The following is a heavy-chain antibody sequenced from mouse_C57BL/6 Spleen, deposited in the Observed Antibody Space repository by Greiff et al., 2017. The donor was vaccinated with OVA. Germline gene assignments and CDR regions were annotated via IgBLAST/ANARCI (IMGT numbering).Heavy chain of an antibody. CDR3: ARYYGSSPFAY. CDR1: GFTFSDYG. V-gene: IGHV5-17*01. CDR2: ISSGSSTI. D-gene: IGHD1-1*01. Sequence: EVKLVESGGGLVKPGGSLKLSCAASGFTFSDYGMHWVRQAPEKGLEWVAYISSGSSTIYYADTVKGRFTISRDNAKNTLFLQMTSLGSGDTAMYYCARYYGSSPFAYWGQGTLVTVSA. J-gene: IGHJ3*01.